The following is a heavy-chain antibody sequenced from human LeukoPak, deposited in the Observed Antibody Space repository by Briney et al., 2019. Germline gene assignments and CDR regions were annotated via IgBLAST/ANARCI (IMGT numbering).Heavy chain of an antibody. D-gene: IGHD3-10*01. CDR2: INHSGSS. V-gene: IGHV4-34*01. Sequence: SETLSLTCAVYGGSFSGYYWSWIRQPPGKGLEWIGEINHSGSSTYNPSLKSRVTISVDTSKNQFSVKLRSETAADTAVYYCERGWHYGSGSYQFDYWGQGTLVTVSS. CDR3: ERGWHYGSGSYQFDY. CDR1: GGSFSGYY. J-gene: IGHJ4*02.